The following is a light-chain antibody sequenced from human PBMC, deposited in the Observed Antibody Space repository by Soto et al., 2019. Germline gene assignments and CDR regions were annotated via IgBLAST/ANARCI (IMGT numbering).Light chain of an antibody. CDR1: SSDVGGYNY. CDR2: EVS. J-gene: IGLJ3*02. CDR3: SAYTARSTLV. V-gene: IGLV2-14*01. Sequence: QSALTQPASVSGSPGQSITISCTGTSSDVGGYNYVSWFQHHPGKAPKLMIYEVSNRPSGISSRFSGSRSGNTASLTISGLQPEDEGDYYCSAYTARSTLVFGGGTKLTVL.